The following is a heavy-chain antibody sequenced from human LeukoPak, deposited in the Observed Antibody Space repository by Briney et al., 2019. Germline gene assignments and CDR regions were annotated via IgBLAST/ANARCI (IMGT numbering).Heavy chain of an antibody. J-gene: IGHJ4*02. V-gene: IGHV1-46*01. Sequence: ASVKVSCKASGYTFTSYYMHWVRQAPGQGLEWMGIINPSGGSTSYAQKFQGRVTITADESTSTAYMELSSLRSEDTAVYYCASGVDIVATGPGYFDYWGQGTLVTVSS. CDR1: GYTFTSYY. CDR2: INPSGGST. CDR3: ASGVDIVATGPGYFDY. D-gene: IGHD5-12*01.